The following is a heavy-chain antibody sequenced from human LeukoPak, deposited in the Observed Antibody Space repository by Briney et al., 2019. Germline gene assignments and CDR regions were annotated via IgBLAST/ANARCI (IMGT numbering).Heavy chain of an antibody. Sequence: ASVKVSCKASGYTFTSNGISLVRQAPGQGLEWMGWISAYNGNTNYAQKLQGRVTMTTDTSTSTAYMELRSLGSDVESLYYCATQYCSSTSCYPYWVDYWGQGTLVTVSS. CDR3: ATQYCSSTSCYPYWVDY. CDR1: GYTFTSNG. J-gene: IGHJ4*02. V-gene: IGHV1-18*01. D-gene: IGHD2-2*01. CDR2: ISAYNGNT.